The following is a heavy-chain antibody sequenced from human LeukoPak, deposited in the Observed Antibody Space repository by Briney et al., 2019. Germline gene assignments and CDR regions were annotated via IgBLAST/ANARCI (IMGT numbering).Heavy chain of an antibody. D-gene: IGHD4-17*01. CDR3: ARALTVTTRGWFDP. Sequence: ASVKVSCKASGYTFTSYDINWVRQATGQGLEWMGWMNPNSGNTGYAQKFQGRVTMTRNTSISTAYMELSSLRSEDTAVYYCARALTVTTRGWFDPWGQGTLVTVSP. V-gene: IGHV1-8*01. CDR1: GYTFTSYD. CDR2: MNPNSGNT. J-gene: IGHJ5*02.